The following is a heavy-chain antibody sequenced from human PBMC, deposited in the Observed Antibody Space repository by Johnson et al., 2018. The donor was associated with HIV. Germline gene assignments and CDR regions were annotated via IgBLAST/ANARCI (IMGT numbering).Heavy chain of an antibody. CDR1: GFTFSSYA. Sequence: VQLVESGGGLVQPGGSLRLSCAASGFTFSSYAMHWVRQAPGKGLEWVAVISYDGSNKYYADSVKGRFTISRDNSKNTLFLQMNSLRAEDTAVYYCARKQGLEIPSDALDVWGQGTMVTVSS. CDR3: ARKQGLEIPSDALDV. D-gene: IGHD6-19*01. CDR2: ISYDGSNK. J-gene: IGHJ3*01. V-gene: IGHV3-30*04.